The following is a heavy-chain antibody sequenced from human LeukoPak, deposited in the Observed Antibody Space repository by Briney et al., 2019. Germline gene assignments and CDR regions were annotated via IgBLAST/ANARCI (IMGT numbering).Heavy chain of an antibody. V-gene: IGHV3-9*01. CDR3: AKDKSTSSGWYYFDF. Sequence: GGSLRLSCAASGFTFDNYAIHWVRQAPGKGLEWVSGISWNSGTIGYADSVKGRFTISRDNAKNSLYLQMNSLSAEDTALYYCAKDKSTSSGWYYFDFWGQGTLVTVSS. CDR2: ISWNSGTI. CDR1: GFTFDNYA. D-gene: IGHD6-19*01. J-gene: IGHJ4*02.